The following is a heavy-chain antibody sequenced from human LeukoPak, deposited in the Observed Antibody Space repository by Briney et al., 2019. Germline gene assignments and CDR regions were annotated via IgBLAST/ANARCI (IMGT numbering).Heavy chain of an antibody. CDR3: AKGGHIAALYYYMDV. D-gene: IGHD6-6*01. J-gene: IGHJ6*03. CDR2: ISGSGGST. Sequence: PGGSLRLSCAASGFTFSSYAMSWVRQAPGKGLEWVSAISGSGGSTYYADSVKGRFTISRDNSKSTLYLQMNSLRAEDTAVYYCAKGGHIAALYYYMDVWGKGTTVTVSS. CDR1: GFTFSSYA. V-gene: IGHV3-23*01.